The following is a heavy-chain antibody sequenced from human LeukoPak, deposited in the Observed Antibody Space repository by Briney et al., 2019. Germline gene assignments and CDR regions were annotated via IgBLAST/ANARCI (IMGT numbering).Heavy chain of an antibody. CDR2: ISGSGGST. V-gene: IGHV3-23*01. D-gene: IGHD2-21*02. CDR3: AKGRQHCGGDCHDNWFDP. J-gene: IGHJ5*02. CDR1: GFTFSSYA. Sequence: GGSLRLSCAASGFTFSSYAMSWVRQAPGKGLEWVSAISGSGGSTYYADSVKGRFTISRDNSKNTLYLQMNSLRAEDTAVYYCAKGRQHCGGDCHDNWFDPWGQGTLVTVSS.